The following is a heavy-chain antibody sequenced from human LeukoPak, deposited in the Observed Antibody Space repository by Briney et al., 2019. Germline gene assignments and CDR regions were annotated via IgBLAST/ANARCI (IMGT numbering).Heavy chain of an antibody. CDR3: AREGTVLRFLEWSPYYYYGMDV. CDR2: ISGSGGST. J-gene: IGHJ6*02. D-gene: IGHD3-3*01. CDR1: GFTFSSYA. V-gene: IGHV3-23*01. Sequence: GGSLRLSCAASGFTFSSYAMSWVRQAPGKGLEWVSAISGSGGSTYYADSVKGRFTISRDNSKNTLYLQMNSLRAEDTAVYYCAREGTVLRFLEWSPYYYYGMDVWGQGTTVTVSS.